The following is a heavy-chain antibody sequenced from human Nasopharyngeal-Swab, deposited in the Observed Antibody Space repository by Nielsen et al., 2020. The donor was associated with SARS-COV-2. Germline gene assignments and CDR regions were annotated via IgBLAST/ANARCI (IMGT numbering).Heavy chain of an antibody. J-gene: IGHJ6*02. D-gene: IGHD2-2*01. V-gene: IGHV6-1*01. CDR3: ARDRDIYCSSTSCSSYYYYYGMDV. Sequence: SQTLSLICAISGDSVSSNSAAWNWIRQSPSRGLEWLGRTYYRSKWYNDYAVSVKSRITINPDTSKNQFSLQLNSVTPEDTAVYYCARDRDIYCSSTSCSSYYYYYGMDVWGQGTTVTVSS. CDR2: TYYRSKWYN. CDR1: GDSVSSNSAA.